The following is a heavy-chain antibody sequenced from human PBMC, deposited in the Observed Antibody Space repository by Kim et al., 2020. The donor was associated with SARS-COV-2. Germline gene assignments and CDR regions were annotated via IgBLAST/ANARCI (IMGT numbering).Heavy chain of an antibody. J-gene: IGHJ4*02. CDR2: INAGNGDT. CDR1: GFTFTSFG. V-gene: IGHV1-3*01. CDR3: ARDLGLTSSSVFDS. D-gene: IGHD6-6*01. Sequence: ASVKVSCKASGFTFTSFGMAWVRQAPGQRLEWMGWINAGNGDTKYSQKFQGRVTFTRDTSASTTYMELSSLTSEDTAVYYCARDLGLTSSSVFDSWGQGTLVTVSS.